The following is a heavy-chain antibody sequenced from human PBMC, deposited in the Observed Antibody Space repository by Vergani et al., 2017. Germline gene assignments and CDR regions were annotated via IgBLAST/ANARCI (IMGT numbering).Heavy chain of an antibody. CDR2: INPSGST. Sequence: QVQLQQWGAGLLKPSETLSLTCAVYGGSFSGYYWSWIRQPPGKGLERIGEINPSGSTNYHPSLKSRVTLSVDTSKNQFSLKLSAVTAADTAVYYCSRCLGYCSGGSCYFWYFDLWGRGTLVTVSS. CDR1: GGSFSGYY. CDR3: SRCLGYCSGGSCYFWYFDL. V-gene: IGHV4-34*01. D-gene: IGHD2-15*01. J-gene: IGHJ2*01.